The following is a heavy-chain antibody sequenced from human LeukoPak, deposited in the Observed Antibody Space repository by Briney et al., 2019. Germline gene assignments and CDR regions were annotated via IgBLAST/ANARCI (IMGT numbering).Heavy chain of an antibody. CDR2: INGRGGNT. V-gene: IGHV3-23*01. CDR1: GFTFSSYA. J-gene: IGHJ3*01. Sequence: PGGSLRLSCAASGFTFSSYAMNWVRQAPGKGLEWVSAINGRGGNTYYADSVKGRFTISRDNSKNTLYLQMNSLRAEDTAVYYCAKDQGYSSGWEAVWGQGTMVTVSS. CDR3: AKDQGYSSGWEAV. D-gene: IGHD6-19*01.